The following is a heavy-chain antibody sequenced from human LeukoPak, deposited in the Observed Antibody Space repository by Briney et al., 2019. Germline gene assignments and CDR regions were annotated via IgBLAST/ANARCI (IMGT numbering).Heavy chain of an antibody. Sequence: GGSLRLSCAASGFTFSSYWMNWVRQAPGKGLEWVANIKQDGSEKYYVDSVKGRFTISRDNAKNSLYLQMNSLRAEDTAVYYCAREGGGSSLGYWGQGTLVTVSS. J-gene: IGHJ4*02. D-gene: IGHD2-15*01. CDR2: IKQDGSEK. CDR1: GFTFSSYW. V-gene: IGHV3-7*01. CDR3: AREGGGSSLGY.